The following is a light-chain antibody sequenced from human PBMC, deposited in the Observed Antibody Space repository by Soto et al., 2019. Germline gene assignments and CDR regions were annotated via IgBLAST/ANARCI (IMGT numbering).Light chain of an antibody. Sequence: EILLTQSPATLSVSPGERATLSCTASESVGTFLTWYQQKPGQAPRLLIFDASHRAPGIPARFSGSVSGTDFSLTIGSLEAEDFAAYYCQQRRTYTFCQGTKLEI. CDR1: ESVGTF. V-gene: IGKV3-11*01. CDR3: QQRRTYT. CDR2: DAS. J-gene: IGKJ2*01.